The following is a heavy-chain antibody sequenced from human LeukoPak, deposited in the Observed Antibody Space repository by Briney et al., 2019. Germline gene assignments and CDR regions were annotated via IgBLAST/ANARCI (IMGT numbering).Heavy chain of an antibody. J-gene: IGHJ4*02. CDR3: AKDPGVVPAHYFDY. V-gene: IGHV3-23*01. Sequence: GGPLRLSCAASGFTFSSYAMNWVRQAPGKGLEWVSGTGSTGVSTFYADSVKGRFTVSRDNSKNTLSLQMNSLRAEDTAVYYCAKDPGVVPAHYFDYWGQGTLGTVSS. CDR2: TGSTGVST. CDR1: GFTFSSYA. D-gene: IGHD2-2*01.